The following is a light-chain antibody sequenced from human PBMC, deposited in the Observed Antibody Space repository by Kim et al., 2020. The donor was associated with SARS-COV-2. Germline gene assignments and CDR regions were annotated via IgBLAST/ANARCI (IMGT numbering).Light chain of an antibody. CDR3: CSNAGSYAYV. J-gene: IGLJ1*01. V-gene: IGLV2-11*01. Sequence: QSALTQPRSVSGSPGQAVTISCTGTSSDVGVYNYVSWYQQEPGKAPKLMIYDVSKRPSGVPDRFSGSKSGNTASLTISGLQAEDETDYYCCSNAGSYAYVFGTGTKVTVL. CDR1: SSDVGVYNY. CDR2: DVS.